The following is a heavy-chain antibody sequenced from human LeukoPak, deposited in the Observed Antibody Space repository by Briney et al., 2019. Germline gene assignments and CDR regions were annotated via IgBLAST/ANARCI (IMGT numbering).Heavy chain of an antibody. CDR3: ARYCSSTSCYYFDY. CDR1: GGSISSSRW. J-gene: IGHJ4*02. V-gene: IGHV4-4*02. D-gene: IGHD2-2*01. CDR2: ILHSGST. Sequence: PSGTLSLTCAVSGGSISSSRWWSWVRQPPGKGLEWIGEILHSGSTNYNPSLKSRVTISVDTSKNQFSLELSSVTAADTAVYYCARYCSSTSCYYFDYWGQGSLVTVSS.